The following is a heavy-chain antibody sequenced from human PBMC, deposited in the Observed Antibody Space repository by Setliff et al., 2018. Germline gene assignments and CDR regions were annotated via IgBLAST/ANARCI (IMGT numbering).Heavy chain of an antibody. CDR2: ICHSGST. J-gene: IGHJ5*02. V-gene: IGHV4-59*08. CDR1: GGSIRNYY. CDR3: ARQAHDLKGGTTLFYWFDP. Sequence: SETLSLTCTVSGGSIRNYYWSWIRQPPGKGLEWIGSICHSGSTHYNPSLKSRVTISVDTSKNEFSLKVSSVTAADTAVYYCARQAHDLKGGTTLFYWFDPWGQGTLVTVSS. D-gene: IGHD1-26*01.